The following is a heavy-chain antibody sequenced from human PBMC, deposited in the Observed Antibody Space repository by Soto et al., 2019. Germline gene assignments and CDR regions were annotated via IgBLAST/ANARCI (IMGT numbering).Heavy chain of an antibody. CDR1: GGSISSYY. V-gene: IGHV4-59*08. CDR3: ARHRDQLLSWQSLFDP. Sequence: SETLSLTCTVSGGSISSYYWSWIRQPPGKGLEWIGYIYYSGSTNYNPSLKSRVTISVDTSQNQFSLKLSSVTAADTAVYYCARHRDQLLSWQSLFDPWGQGTLVTVSS. CDR2: IYYSGST. J-gene: IGHJ5*02. D-gene: IGHD2-2*01.